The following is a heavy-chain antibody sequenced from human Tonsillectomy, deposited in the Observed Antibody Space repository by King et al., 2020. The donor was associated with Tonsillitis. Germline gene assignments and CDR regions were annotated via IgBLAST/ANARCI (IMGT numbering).Heavy chain of an antibody. CDR3: ASYFSTYYYGSGSGNWFDP. J-gene: IGHJ5*02. Sequence: VQLVESGGGVVQPGRSLRLSCAASGFTFSSYAMHWVRQAPGKGLEWVAVISYDGSNKYYAESVKGRFTISRENSKNTMYLQMNSLRAEDTAVYYCASYFSTYYYGSGSGNWFDPWGQGTLVTVSS. V-gene: IGHV3-30-3*01. D-gene: IGHD3-10*01. CDR1: GFTFSSYA. CDR2: ISYDGSNK.